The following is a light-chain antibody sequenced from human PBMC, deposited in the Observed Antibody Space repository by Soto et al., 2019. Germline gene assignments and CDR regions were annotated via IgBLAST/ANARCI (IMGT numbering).Light chain of an antibody. CDR3: QQYDNSPWT. CDR1: QSVSSSY. J-gene: IGKJ1*01. CDR2: GAS. V-gene: IGKV3-20*01. Sequence: EIVWTQSPGTLSLSPGERATLSCRASQSVSSSYLAWYQQKPGQAPRLLIYGASSRATGIPDRFSGSGSGTDFTLTISRLEPEDFAVYYCQQYDNSPWTFGQGDQGG.